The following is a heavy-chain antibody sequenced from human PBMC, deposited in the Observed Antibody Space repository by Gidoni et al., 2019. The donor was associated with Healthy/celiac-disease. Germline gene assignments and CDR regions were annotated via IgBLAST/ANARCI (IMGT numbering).Heavy chain of an antibody. CDR2: ISWDGGST. CDR1: GFTLADYT. J-gene: IGHJ4*02. CDR3: AKDRSAIAVAGPFDY. Sequence: EVQLVESGGVVVQPGGSLRLSCAASGFTLADYTMHWVRQAPGKGLEWVSLISWDGGSTYYADSVKGRFTISRDNSKNSLYLQMNSLRTEDTALYYCAKDRSAIAVAGPFDYWGQGTLVTVSS. D-gene: IGHD6-19*01. V-gene: IGHV3-43*01.